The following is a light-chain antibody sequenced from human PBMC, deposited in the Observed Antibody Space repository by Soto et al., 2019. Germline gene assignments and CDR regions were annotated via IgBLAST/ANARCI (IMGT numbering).Light chain of an antibody. CDR1: SSNIGDNY. CDR3: GTWDLSLGADV. CDR2: ETN. Sequence: QSVLTRPPSVSAAPGEKVTISCSGSSSNIGDNYVSWYQHLPGTAPKLLIYETNKRPSGIPDRFSGSKSGTSATLGITGLQTGDEADYYCGTWDLSLGADVFGTGTRSPS. V-gene: IGLV1-51*02. J-gene: IGLJ1*01.